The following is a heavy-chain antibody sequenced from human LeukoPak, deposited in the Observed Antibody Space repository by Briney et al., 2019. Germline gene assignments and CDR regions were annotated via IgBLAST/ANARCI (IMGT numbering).Heavy chain of an antibody. CDR3: ARGRQLVGGWFDP. CDR1: GYTFTGYY. V-gene: IGHV1-2*04. Sequence: ASVKVSCKASGYTFTGYYMHWVRQAPGQGLEWMGWINPNSGGTNYAQKFQGWVTMTRDTSISTAYMELSRLRSDDTAVYYCARGRQLVGGWFDPWGQGTLVTVSS. J-gene: IGHJ5*02. D-gene: IGHD6-6*01. CDR2: INPNSGGT.